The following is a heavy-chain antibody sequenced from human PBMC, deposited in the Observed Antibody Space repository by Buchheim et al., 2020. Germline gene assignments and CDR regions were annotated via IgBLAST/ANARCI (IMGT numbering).Heavy chain of an antibody. CDR1: GFTFSSYA. Sequence: QVQLVESGGGVVQPGRSLRLSCAASGFTFSSYAMHWVRQAPGKGLEWVAVISYDGSNKYYADSVKGRFPISRDNSKNNTYLQMNSLRAEDTAVYYCARPGDGDYYYYYYYGMDVWGQGTT. CDR3: ARPGDGDYYYYYYYGMDV. D-gene: IGHD4-17*01. V-gene: IGHV3-30-3*01. J-gene: IGHJ6*02. CDR2: ISYDGSNK.